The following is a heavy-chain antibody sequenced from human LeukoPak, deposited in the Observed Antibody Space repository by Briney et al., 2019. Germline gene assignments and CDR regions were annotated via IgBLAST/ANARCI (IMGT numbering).Heavy chain of an antibody. V-gene: IGHV3-7*01. CDR1: GFAFSTYW. CDR2: IKQDGSDK. J-gene: IGHJ4*02. Sequence: GGSLRLSCAASGFAFSTYWMSWVRQAPGKGLEWVANIKQDGSDKFYVDSVKGRFTISRDNAKNSMYLQMNSLRAEDTAVYYCARVLPVASRDYWGQGTLVTVSS. CDR3: ARVLPVASRDY. D-gene: IGHD2-2*01.